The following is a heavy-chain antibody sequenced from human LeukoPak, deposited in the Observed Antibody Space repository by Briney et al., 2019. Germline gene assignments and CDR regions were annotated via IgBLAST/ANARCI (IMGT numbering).Heavy chain of an antibody. CDR2: ISWNSGSI. CDR3: AKERGWGYYYGMDV. J-gene: IGHJ6*02. CDR1: GFTFDDYA. V-gene: IGHV3-9*01. Sequence: SLRLSCAASGFTFDDYAMHWVRQAPGKGLEWVSGISWNSGSIGYADSVKGRFTISRDNAKNSLYLQMNSLRAEDTAVYYCAKERGWGYYYGMDVWGQGTTVTVSS. D-gene: IGHD6-19*01.